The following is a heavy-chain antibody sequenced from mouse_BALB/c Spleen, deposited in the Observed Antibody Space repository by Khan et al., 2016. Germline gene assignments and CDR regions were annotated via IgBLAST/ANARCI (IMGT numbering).Heavy chain of an antibody. D-gene: IGHD6-1*01. V-gene: IGHV5-6*01. CDR2: ISTDGLYT. CDR1: GFTFSSYG. CDR3: ASLSSPLLMVF. Sequence: EVELVESGGDLVKPGGSLKLSCAASGFTFSSYGMSWVRQTPDKRLEWVATISTDGLYTYYPDSVRGRFTISRDNAKNTLYLQMSGRMSEDTAIYYCASLSSPLLMVFWGQGTSVTVSS. J-gene: IGHJ4*01.